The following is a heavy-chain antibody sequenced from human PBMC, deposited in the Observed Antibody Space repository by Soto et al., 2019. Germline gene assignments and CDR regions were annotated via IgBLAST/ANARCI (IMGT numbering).Heavy chain of an antibody. J-gene: IGHJ4*02. D-gene: IGHD6-19*01. Sequence: QVQLVQSGAEVKQPGASASVSCKASGYNFTTYVVHWLRQAPGQGPEWMGWINCGSGNTVYSQKFQGRVTFTRDTSARTAYMDLNSLTPGDTAVYYCARGYTRGWTFDFWGRGTLVTVSS. CDR3: ARGYTRGWTFDF. V-gene: IGHV1-3*01. CDR2: INCGSGNT. CDR1: GYNFTTYV.